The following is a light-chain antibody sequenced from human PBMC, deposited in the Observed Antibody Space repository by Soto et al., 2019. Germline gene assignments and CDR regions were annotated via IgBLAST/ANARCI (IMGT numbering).Light chain of an antibody. CDR2: GAT. V-gene: IGKV3-15*01. CDR3: QQYNKWPRT. J-gene: IGKJ1*01. Sequence: EIMMKHTPATLPVSRCESATLSFRASQSVSILLAWYQQKPGQAPRLLIHGATTRATGIPARFSGSGSGTEFTLTVSSLQSEDFAVYYCQQYNKWPRTFGQGTKVDIK. CDR1: QSVSIL.